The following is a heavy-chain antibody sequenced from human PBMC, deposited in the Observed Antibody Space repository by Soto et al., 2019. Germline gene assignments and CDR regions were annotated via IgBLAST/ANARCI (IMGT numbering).Heavy chain of an antibody. J-gene: IGHJ4*02. D-gene: IGHD5-18*01. CDR3: ASITAVVPHFDY. Sequence: EPLSLTCTVSGGSISSSSYYWGWIRQPPGKGLEWIGSIYYSGSTYYNPSLKSRVTISVDTSKNQFSLKLSSVTAADTAVYYCASITAVVPHFDYWGQGTLVTVSS. V-gene: IGHV4-39*01. CDR2: IYYSGST. CDR1: GGSISSSSYY.